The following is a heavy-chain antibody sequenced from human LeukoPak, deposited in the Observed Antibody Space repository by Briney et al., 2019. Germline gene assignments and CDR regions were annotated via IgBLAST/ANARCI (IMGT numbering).Heavy chain of an antibody. D-gene: IGHD2-15*01. CDR1: GFTFSSYS. CDR2: ISSSSSTI. CDR3: AFGYCGGSGCYFYDALDI. V-gene: IGHV3-48*02. J-gene: IGHJ3*02. Sequence: GGSLRLSCAASGFTFSSYSMNWVRQAPGKGLEWVSYISSSSSTIYYADSVKGRFTISRDNAKNSLYLQMNSLRDEDTAVYYCAFGYCGGSGCYFYDALDIWGQGTTVTVSS.